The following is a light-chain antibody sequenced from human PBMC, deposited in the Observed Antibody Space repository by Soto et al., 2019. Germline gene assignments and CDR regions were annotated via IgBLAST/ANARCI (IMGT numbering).Light chain of an antibody. V-gene: IGKV1-17*01. CDR2: DTF. CDR1: QDITYN. Sequence: DIQMTQSPSSLSASVGARVSITCRASQDITYNLGWYQQRPGKAPERLIYDTFILANGVPSRFSGSGSGTEFTLTISSLQPDDFATYYCQQYNSWTFGQGTKVEIK. J-gene: IGKJ1*01. CDR3: QQYNSWT.